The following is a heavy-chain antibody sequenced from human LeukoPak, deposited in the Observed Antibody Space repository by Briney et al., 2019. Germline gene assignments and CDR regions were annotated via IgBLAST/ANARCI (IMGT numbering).Heavy chain of an antibody. CDR1: GGSISSSNW. CDR2: IFHSGRS. CDR3: ARGEELRDAFDI. V-gene: IGHV4-4*02. J-gene: IGHJ3*02. Sequence: SETLSLTCGVSGGSISSSNWWSWVRRPPGKGLEWIGEIFHSGRSNSNPSLKSRVTVSVDKSRNQFSLRLTSVTAADTAAYYCARGEELRDAFDIWGQGTMVTVSS. D-gene: IGHD1-26*01.